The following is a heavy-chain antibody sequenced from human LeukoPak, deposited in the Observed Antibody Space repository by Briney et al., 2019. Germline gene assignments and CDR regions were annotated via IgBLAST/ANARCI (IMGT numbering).Heavy chain of an antibody. V-gene: IGHV4-34*01. D-gene: IGHD2-2*01. CDR2: INHSGST. CDR3: ARGFGVIVVVPAAIGGNWFDP. J-gene: IGHJ5*02. CDR1: GVSFSGYY. Sequence: SETLCLTCAVSGVSFSGYYGSWIRQPPGKGLEWIGEINHSGSTNYTPTIKSRATITVDTSKNQFSLKLSSVTAANTAVYYCARGFGVIVVVPAAIGGNWFDPWGQGTLVTVSS.